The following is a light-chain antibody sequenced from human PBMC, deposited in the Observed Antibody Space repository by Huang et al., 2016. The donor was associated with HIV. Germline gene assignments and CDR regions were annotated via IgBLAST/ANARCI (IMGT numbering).Light chain of an antibody. Sequence: EIVLTQSPGTLSLSPGERVTLSCRARQNVSSSYLTWYQHKPGQDPRLPIYGASSRATVIPDRFSGSGSGTDFTLTISRLEPEDFAVYYCQQYGSSPPCTFGQGSKLEIK. CDR1: QNVSSSY. CDR3: QQYGSSPPCT. CDR2: GAS. V-gene: IGKV3-20*01. J-gene: IGKJ2*02.